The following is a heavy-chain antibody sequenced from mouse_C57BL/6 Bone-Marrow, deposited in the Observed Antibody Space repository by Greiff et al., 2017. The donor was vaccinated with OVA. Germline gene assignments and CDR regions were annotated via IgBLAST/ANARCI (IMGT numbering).Heavy chain of an antibody. CDR1: GYAFSSSW. J-gene: IGHJ1*03. V-gene: IGHV1-82*01. Sequence: VQVVESGPELVKPGASVKISCKASGYAFSSSWMNWVKQRPGKGLEWIGRIYPGDGDTNYNGKFKGKATLTADKSSSTAYMQLSSLTSADSAVYVCIYASYYPWYFDVWGTGTTVTVSS. D-gene: IGHD2-3*01. CDR3: IYASYYPWYFDV. CDR2: IYPGDGDT.